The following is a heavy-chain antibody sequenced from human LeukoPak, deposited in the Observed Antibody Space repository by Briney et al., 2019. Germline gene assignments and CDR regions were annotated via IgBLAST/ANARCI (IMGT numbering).Heavy chain of an antibody. Sequence: GASVKVSCKASGYTFTSYDINWVRQATGQGLEWMGWMNPNNANTDYGQKLQGRVTMTTDTSTSTAYMELRSLRSDDTAVYYCAMCSTSCYAMGYWGQGTLVTVSS. J-gene: IGHJ4*02. CDR3: AMCSTSCYAMGY. CDR2: MNPNNANT. V-gene: IGHV1-18*01. CDR1: GYTFTSYD. D-gene: IGHD2-2*01.